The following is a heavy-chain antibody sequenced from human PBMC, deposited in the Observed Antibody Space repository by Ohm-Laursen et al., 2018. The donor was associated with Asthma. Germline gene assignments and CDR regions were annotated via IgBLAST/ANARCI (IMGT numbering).Heavy chain of an antibody. V-gene: IGHV3-30*03. Sequence: SLRLSCTASGFTFSSYGMHWVRQAPGKGLEWVAVISYDGSNKYYADSVKGRFTISRDNSKNTLYLQMYSLRAEDTAVYYCARDFGFLEWLLWDYWGQGTLVTVSS. D-gene: IGHD3-3*01. CDR3: ARDFGFLEWLLWDY. J-gene: IGHJ4*02. CDR1: GFTFSSYG. CDR2: ISYDGSNK.